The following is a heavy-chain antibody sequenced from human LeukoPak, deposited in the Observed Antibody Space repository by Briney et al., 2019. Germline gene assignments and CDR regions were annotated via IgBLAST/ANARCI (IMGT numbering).Heavy chain of an antibody. V-gene: IGHV4-38-2*02. Sequence: SETLSLTCTVSGYSISSGYYWGWIRQPPGKGLEWIGSIYHSGSTYYNPSLKSRVTISVDTSKNQFSLKLSSVTAADTAVYYCARREVGYDSVDYWGQGTPVTVSS. D-gene: IGHD5-12*01. J-gene: IGHJ4*02. CDR3: ARREVGYDSVDY. CDR1: GYSISSGYY. CDR2: IYHSGST.